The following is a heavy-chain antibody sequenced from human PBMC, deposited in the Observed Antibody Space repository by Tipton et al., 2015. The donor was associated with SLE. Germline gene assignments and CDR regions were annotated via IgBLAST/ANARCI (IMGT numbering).Heavy chain of an antibody. J-gene: IGHJ2*01. D-gene: IGHD3-16*01. CDR1: GGSISSYY. CDR3: AREPSLEGDAFDI. V-gene: IGHV4-59*12. Sequence: TLSLTCTVSGGSISSYYWSWIRQPPGKGLEWIGYIYYSGSTNYNPSLKSRVTISVDTSKNQFSLKLSSVTAADTAVYYCAREPSLEGDAFDIWGRGTLVTVSS. CDR2: IYYSGST.